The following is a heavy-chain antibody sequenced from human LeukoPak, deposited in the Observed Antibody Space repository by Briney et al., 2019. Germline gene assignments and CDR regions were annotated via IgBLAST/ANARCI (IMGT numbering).Heavy chain of an antibody. CDR2: ISSSSSYI. D-gene: IGHD1-26*01. CDR1: GFAFSSYS. CDR3: ARALPSPLYSGSYADAFDI. Sequence: GGSLRLSCAASGFAFSSYSMNWVRQAPGKGLEWVSSISSSSSYIYYADSVKGRFTISRDNAKNSLYLQMNSLRAEDTAVYYCARALPSPLYSGSYADAFDIWGQGTMVTVSS. J-gene: IGHJ3*02. V-gene: IGHV3-21*01.